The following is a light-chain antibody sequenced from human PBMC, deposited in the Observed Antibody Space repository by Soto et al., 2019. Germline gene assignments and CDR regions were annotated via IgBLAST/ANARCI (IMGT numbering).Light chain of an antibody. J-gene: IGKJ2*01. CDR2: AAS. CDR3: QQSYSTPRT. V-gene: IGKV1-39*01. Sequence: DIQMTQSPSSLSASVGDRVTITCRASQSISNYLNWYQQKPGKAPKLLICAASSLQSAVPSRFSGSGSGTDFTITIISLQPEDFATYYCQQSYSTPRTFCQGTKLEIK. CDR1: QSISNY.